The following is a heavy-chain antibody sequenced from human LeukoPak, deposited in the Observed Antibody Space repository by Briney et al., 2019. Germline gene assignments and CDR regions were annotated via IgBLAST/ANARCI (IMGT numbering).Heavy chain of an antibody. Sequence: SETLSLTCTVSGGSISTSSFYWVWIRQPPGKGLEWIGSISYSGSTYYNPSLKSRVTISVDTSKNQFSLKLNSVTAADTAVYYCATFYYDSSGYYDYWGQGTLVTVSS. CDR2: ISYSGST. D-gene: IGHD3-22*01. CDR1: GGSISTSSFY. J-gene: IGHJ4*02. CDR3: ATFYYDSSGYYDY. V-gene: IGHV4-39*01.